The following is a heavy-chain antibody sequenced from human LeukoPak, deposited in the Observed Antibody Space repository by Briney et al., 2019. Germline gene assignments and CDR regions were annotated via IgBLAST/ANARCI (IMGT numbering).Heavy chain of an antibody. CDR3: ARDQYSGSLDY. V-gene: IGHV4-4*07. J-gene: IGHJ4*02. D-gene: IGHD1-26*01. CDR2: FYSTGST. Sequence: SETLSLTCTVSGGSISSYYWTWIRQPAGKGLEWIGRFYSTGSTNYNPSLKSRVTMSVDTSKNQFSLKLSSVTAADTAVYYCARDQYSGSLDYWGQGILVTVSS. CDR1: GGSISSYY.